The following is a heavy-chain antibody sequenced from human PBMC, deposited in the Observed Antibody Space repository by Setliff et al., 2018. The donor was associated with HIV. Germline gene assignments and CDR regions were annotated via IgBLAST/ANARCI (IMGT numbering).Heavy chain of an antibody. CDR3: AAGGAITGTTLNFDY. J-gene: IGHJ4*02. V-gene: IGHV1-58*02. CDR2: IVVGSGNT. Sequence: SVKVSCKASGFTFTSSAMQWVRQARGQRLEWIGWIVVGSGNTNYAQKFQERVTITRDMSTSTAYMELSSLRSEDTAVYYCAAGGAITGTTLNFDYWGQGTLVTVPQ. CDR1: GFTFTSSA. D-gene: IGHD1-7*01.